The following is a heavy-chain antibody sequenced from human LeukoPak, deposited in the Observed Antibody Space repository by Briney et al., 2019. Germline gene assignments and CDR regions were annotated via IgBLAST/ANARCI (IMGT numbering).Heavy chain of an antibody. CDR2: INHSGST. V-gene: IGHV4-34*01. Sequence: SETLSLTCAVYGGSFSGYYWSWIRQPPGKGLEWIGEINHSGSTNYNPSLKSRVTISVDTSKNQFSLKLSSVTAADTAVYYCAGQIAVAGTEYFQHWGQGTLVTVSS. CDR1: GGSFSGYY. CDR3: AGQIAVAGTEYFQH. J-gene: IGHJ1*01. D-gene: IGHD6-19*01.